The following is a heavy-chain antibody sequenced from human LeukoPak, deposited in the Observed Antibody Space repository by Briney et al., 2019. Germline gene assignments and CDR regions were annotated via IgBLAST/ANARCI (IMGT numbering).Heavy chain of an antibody. CDR3: ARGDTAMLLVTY. V-gene: IGHV1-46*01. Sequence: ASVKVSCKASGGTFSSYAISWVRQAPGQGLEWMGIINPSGGSTSYAQKFQGRVTMTRDTSTSTVYMELSSLRSEDTAVYYCARGDTAMLLVTYWGQGTLVTVSS. CDR2: INPSGGST. D-gene: IGHD5-18*01. CDR1: GGTFSSYA. J-gene: IGHJ4*02.